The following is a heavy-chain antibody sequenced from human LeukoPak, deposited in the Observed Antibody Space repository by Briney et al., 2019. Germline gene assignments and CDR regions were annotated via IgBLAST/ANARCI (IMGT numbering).Heavy chain of an antibody. V-gene: IGHV3-21*01. J-gene: IGHJ4*02. CDR2: ISSSSSYI. CDR1: GLIVSSNY. Sequence: GGSLRLSCAASGLIVSSNYMSWVRQAPGKGLEWVSSISSSSSYIYYADSVKGRFTISRDNAKNSLYLQMNSLRAEDTAVYYCASTARDCSSTSCYVLDYWGQGTLVTVSS. D-gene: IGHD2-2*01. CDR3: ASTARDCSSTSCYVLDY.